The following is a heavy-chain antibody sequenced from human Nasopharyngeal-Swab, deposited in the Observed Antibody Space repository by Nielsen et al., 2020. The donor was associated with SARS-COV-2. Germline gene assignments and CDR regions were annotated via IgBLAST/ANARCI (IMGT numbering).Heavy chain of an antibody. V-gene: IGHV3-48*03. D-gene: IGHD3-3*01. CDR1: GFTFSSYG. CDR3: ARVTIFGVDY. J-gene: IGHJ4*02. CDR2: ISSSGSTI. Sequence: GGSLRLSCAASGFTFSSYGMNWIRQAPGKGLEWVSYISSSGSTIYYADSVKGRFTISRDNAKNSLYLQMNSLRAEDTAVYYCARVTIFGVDYWGQGTLVTVSS.